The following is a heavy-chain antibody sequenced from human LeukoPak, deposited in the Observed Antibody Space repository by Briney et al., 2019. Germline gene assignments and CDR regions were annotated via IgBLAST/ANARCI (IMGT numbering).Heavy chain of an antibody. J-gene: IGHJ4*02. D-gene: IGHD5/OR15-5a*01. CDR3: ARLSTRGGVFDY. CDR2: IYYSGST. CDR1: GGSISSSSYY. V-gene: IGHV4-39*01. Sequence: PSETLSLTCTVSGGSISSSSYYWGWIRQPPGKGLEWIGSIYYSGSTYYNPSLKSRVTISVDTSKNQFSLKLSSVTAADTAVYYCARLSTRGGVFDYWGQGTLVTVSS.